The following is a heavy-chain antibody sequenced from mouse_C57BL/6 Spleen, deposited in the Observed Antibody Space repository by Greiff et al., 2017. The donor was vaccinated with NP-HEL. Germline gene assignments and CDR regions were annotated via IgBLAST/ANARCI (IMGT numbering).Heavy chain of an antibody. Sequence: EVKLVESGGGLVKPGGSLKLSCAASGFTFSDYGMHWVRQAPEKGLEWVAYISSGSSTIYYADTVKGRFTISRDNAKNTLFLQMTSLRSEDTAMYYCPLITTVVERFAYWGQGTLVTVSA. CDR3: PLITTVVERFAY. CDR1: GFTFSDYG. CDR2: ISSGSSTI. D-gene: IGHD1-1*01. V-gene: IGHV5-17*01. J-gene: IGHJ3*01.